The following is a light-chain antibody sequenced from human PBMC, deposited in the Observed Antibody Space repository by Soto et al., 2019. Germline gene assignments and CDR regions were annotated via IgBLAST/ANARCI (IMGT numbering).Light chain of an antibody. J-gene: IGKJ1*01. CDR3: QEYYDTPPT. CDR1: QSVLYNSNNKNY. CDR2: WAS. V-gene: IGKV4-1*01. Sequence: DIVLTQSPDSLAVSLGEKATINCKSSQSVLYNSNNKNYLAWYRQKPGQPPQLLISWASTRQSGVPDRISGGGSGTDFTLTISSLQAEDVAIYYCQEYYDTPPTFGQGTKVELK.